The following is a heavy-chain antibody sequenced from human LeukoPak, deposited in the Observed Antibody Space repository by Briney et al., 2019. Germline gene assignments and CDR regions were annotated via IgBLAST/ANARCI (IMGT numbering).Heavy chain of an antibody. J-gene: IGHJ4*02. V-gene: IGHV3-30*02. Sequence: QTGGSLRLSCVASGFTFSSHGMHWVRQAPGKGLEWVAFIRYDGSNKYYADSVKGRFTISRDNSKNTLYLQMNSLRAEDTAVYYCAKDNSGSYWDYFDYWGQGTLVTVSS. D-gene: IGHD1-26*01. CDR3: AKDNSGSYWDYFDY. CDR1: GFTFSSHG. CDR2: IRYDGSNK.